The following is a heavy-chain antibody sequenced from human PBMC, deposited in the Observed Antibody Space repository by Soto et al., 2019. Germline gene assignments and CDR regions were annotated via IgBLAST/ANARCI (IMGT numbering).Heavy chain of an antibody. CDR1: GGSVSSGSYY. CDR3: ARVTTPGYSSGWVDY. Sequence: SETLSLTCTVSGGSVSSGSYYWSWIRQPPGKGLEWIGYIYYSGSTNYNPSLKSRVTISVDTSKNQFSLKLSSVTAADTAVYYCARVTTPGYSSGWVDYWGQGTLVTVSS. D-gene: IGHD6-19*01. CDR2: IYYSGST. J-gene: IGHJ4*02. V-gene: IGHV4-61*01.